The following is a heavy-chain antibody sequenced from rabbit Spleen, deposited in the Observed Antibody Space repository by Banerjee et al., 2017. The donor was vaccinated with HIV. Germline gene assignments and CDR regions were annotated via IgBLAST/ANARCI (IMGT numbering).Heavy chain of an antibody. CDR1: GVSFSDKDV. Sequence: EQLEESGGGLVKPEGSPTLTCKASGVSFSDKDVMCWVRQAPGKGLEWIACVNIVTGKSVYASWAKGRFTMSRTSSTTVTLQMTSLTAADTATYFCARDLVAVIGWNFNLWGPGTLVTVS. V-gene: IGHV1S45*01. CDR2: VNIVTGKS. J-gene: IGHJ4*01. D-gene: IGHD1-1*01. CDR3: ARDLVAVIGWNFNL.